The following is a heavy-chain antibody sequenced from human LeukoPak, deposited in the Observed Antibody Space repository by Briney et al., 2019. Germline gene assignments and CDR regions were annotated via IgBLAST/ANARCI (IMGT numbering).Heavy chain of an antibody. D-gene: IGHD5-18*01. CDR2: ITDYNGNT. CDR1: GYTFTNYG. J-gene: IGHJ4*02. Sequence: GASVKVSCKASGYTFTNYGITWVRQAPGQGREWMGWITDYNGNTNYAQKLQGRVTMTTDTSTSTAYMELRSLRSDDAAVYYCARAGRGCSYGRELDYWGQGTLVTVSS. V-gene: IGHV1-18*01. CDR3: ARAGRGCSYGRELDY.